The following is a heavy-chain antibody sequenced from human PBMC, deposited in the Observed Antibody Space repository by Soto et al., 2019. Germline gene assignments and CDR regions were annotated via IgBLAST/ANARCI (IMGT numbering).Heavy chain of an antibody. D-gene: IGHD3-16*02. CDR1: GYTFTSYD. CDR2: INPSGGST. V-gene: IGHV1-46*03. Sequence: GASVKVSCKASGYTFTSYDMHWVRQAPGQGLEWMGIINPSGGSTSYAQKFQGRVTMTRDTSTSTVYMELSSLRSEDTAVYYCARDPANMITFGGVIGFGEYYYYMDVWGKGTTVTVSS. J-gene: IGHJ6*03. CDR3: ARDPANMITFGGVIGFGEYYYYMDV.